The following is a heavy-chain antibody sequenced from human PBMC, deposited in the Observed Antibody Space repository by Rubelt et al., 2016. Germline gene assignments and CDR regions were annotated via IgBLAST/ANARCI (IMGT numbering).Heavy chain of an antibody. J-gene: IGHJ5*02. CDR1: GDSVSSNTAA. D-gene: IGHD1-1*01. Sequence: QGQLQQSGPGLVKPSQTLSLTCVISGDSVSSNTAAWNWIRQSPSRGLEWLGRTYYKSKWYNDYAGSVKSRITINPDASKNQYSLQLNSVTPDDTAVYYCAGDRDWNFHLGGQGTLVTVSS. CDR3: AGDRDWNFHL. CDR2: TYYKSKWYN. V-gene: IGHV6-1*01.